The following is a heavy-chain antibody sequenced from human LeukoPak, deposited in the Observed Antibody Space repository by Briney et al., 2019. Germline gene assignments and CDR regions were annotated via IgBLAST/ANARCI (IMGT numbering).Heavy chain of an antibody. Sequence: SETLSLTCSVSGASISSGDHYWAWIRQPPGKGLEWIGSVYFSGSTYYKASLKSRLTISVDTSKNQFSLTLKSVTAADTSVYYCARGVEMWSYFDSWGQGTPVIVS. J-gene: IGHJ4*02. CDR3: ARGVEMWSYFDS. D-gene: IGHD2-21*01. CDR2: VYFSGST. CDR1: GASISSGDHY. V-gene: IGHV4-39*01.